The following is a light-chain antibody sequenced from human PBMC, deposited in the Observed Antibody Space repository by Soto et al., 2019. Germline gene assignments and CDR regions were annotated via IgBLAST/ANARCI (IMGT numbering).Light chain of an antibody. J-gene: IGKJ1*01. Sequence: EIVMTPSPATLSVSPGERATLSCRASQRVSSDVAWYQQKPGQAPRLPSYGASTRATGIPARFSGSVSMTEFTLTINSLQSEDFALYYCQQYNNWAWKFGQGTKV. CDR1: QRVSSD. CDR3: QQYNNWAWK. CDR2: GAS. V-gene: IGKV3-15*01.